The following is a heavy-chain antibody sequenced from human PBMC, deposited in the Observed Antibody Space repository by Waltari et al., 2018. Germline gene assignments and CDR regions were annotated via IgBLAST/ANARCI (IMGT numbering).Heavy chain of an antibody. Sequence: EVQLVESGGGLVKPGGSLRLSCAASGFTFSSYSMNWVRQAPGMGLEWVSSISSSSSYIYYADSVKGRFTISRDNAKNSLYLQMNSLGAEDTAVYYSASGGLGGYYFDYWGQGTLVTVSS. CDR3: ASGGLGGYYFDY. CDR2: ISSSSSYI. D-gene: IGHD3-16*01. V-gene: IGHV3-21*01. J-gene: IGHJ4*02. CDR1: GFTFSSYS.